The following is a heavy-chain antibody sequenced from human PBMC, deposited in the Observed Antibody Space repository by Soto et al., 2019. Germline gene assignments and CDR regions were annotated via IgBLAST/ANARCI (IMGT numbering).Heavy chain of an antibody. CDR2: ISAYDGNT. J-gene: IGHJ6*02. V-gene: IGHV1-18*01. D-gene: IGHD3-10*01. CDR1: GYTFTSYG. CDR3: ARDLDDRWGGARYYYGMDV. Sequence: QVQLVQSGAEVKKPGASVKVSCKASGYTFTSYGISWVRQAPGQGLEWMGWISAYDGNTNYAQKLQGRVTMTTDTSTSTAYMELRSLRSDDTAVYYCARDLDDRWGGARYYYGMDVWGQGTTVTVSS.